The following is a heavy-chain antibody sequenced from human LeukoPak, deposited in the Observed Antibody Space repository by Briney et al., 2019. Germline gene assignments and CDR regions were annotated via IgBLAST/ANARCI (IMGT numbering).Heavy chain of an antibody. V-gene: IGHV1-46*01. CDR3: ARAAEQLVGVWAVYHYYYMDV. CDR2: VNPSGGST. Sequence: EASVKVSCKPSGYTFIHHYIHWVRQAPGQGLEWMGTVNPSGGSTRYAQKFQGRVTMTRDKSTSTVYMELSSLRSEDTAVYYCARAAEQLVGVWAVYHYYYMDVWGKGTTVTVSS. CDR1: GYTFIHHY. D-gene: IGHD6-6*01. J-gene: IGHJ6*03.